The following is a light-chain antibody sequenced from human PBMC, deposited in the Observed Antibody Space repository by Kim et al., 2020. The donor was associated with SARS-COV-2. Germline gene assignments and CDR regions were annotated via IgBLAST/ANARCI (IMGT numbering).Light chain of an antibody. CDR3: QQYNNRPKT. V-gene: IGKV3-15*01. J-gene: IGKJ1*01. CDR2: GAS. CDR1: ESVRSN. Sequence: VSAGEGATRSCRASESVRSNLAWYQQKLGQAPRLLIYGASTRATGIPAKFSGSGSGTEFTLRISSLQSEDVAIYFCQQYNNRPKTFGQGTKVDIK.